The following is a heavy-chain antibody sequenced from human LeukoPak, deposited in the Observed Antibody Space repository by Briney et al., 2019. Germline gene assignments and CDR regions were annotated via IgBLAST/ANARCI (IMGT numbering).Heavy chain of an antibody. CDR2: ISCNGGST. CDR1: VFTLCSYR. V-gene: IGHV3-23*01. J-gene: IGHJ4*02. Sequence: GGSLILSFASSVFTLCSYRMSWVRQAPAKVLELVSAISCNGGSTYYADSVKGRFTISRDNSKNTLYLQMNSVRDDDRAVYYCAKVGLLTMYFDYWGQGTLVTVSS. CDR3: AKVGLLTMYFDY.